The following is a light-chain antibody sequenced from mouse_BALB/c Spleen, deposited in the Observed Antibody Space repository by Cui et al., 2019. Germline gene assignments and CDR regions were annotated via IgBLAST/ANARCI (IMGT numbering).Light chain of an antibody. Sequence: DIQMTQSPASLSVSVGETVTITCRASENIYSNLAWYQQKQRKSPQLLVYAATNLADGVPSRFSGSGSGTQYSLKINSLQSEDFGSYYCQHFWGTPYTFGGGTKLEIK. J-gene: IGKJ2*01. CDR2: AAT. CDR3: QHFWGTPYT. CDR1: ENIYSN. V-gene: IGKV12-46*01.